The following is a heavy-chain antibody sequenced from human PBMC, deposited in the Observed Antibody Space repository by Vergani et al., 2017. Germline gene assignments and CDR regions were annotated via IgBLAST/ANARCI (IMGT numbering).Heavy chain of an antibody. CDR2: IIPILGIA. D-gene: IGHD3-16*01. Sequence: QVQLVQSGAEVKKPGSSVKVSCKASEGTFSSYTISWVRQAPGQGLEWMGRIIPILGIANYAQKFQGRVTITADKSTSTAYMVLSSLRSEDTAVYYCARRARGDYYGMDVWGQGTTVTVSS. CDR1: EGTFSSYT. V-gene: IGHV1-69*09. CDR3: ARRARGDYYGMDV. J-gene: IGHJ6*02.